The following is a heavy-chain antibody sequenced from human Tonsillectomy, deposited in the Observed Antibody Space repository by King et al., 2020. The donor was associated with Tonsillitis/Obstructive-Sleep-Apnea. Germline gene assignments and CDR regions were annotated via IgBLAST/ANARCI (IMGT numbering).Heavy chain of an antibody. CDR1: GGSISSGDYY. Sequence: QLQESGPGLVKPSQTLSLTCTVSGGSISSGDYYWSWIRQAPGKGLEWIGYIYYSGSTYYNPSLKSRVTISVDTSKNQFSLKLSSVTAADTAVYYCARNPTVSYYFDYWGQGTLVTVSS. CDR3: ARNPTVSYYFDY. V-gene: IGHV4-30-4*01. D-gene: IGHD4-17*01. J-gene: IGHJ4*02. CDR2: IYYSGST.